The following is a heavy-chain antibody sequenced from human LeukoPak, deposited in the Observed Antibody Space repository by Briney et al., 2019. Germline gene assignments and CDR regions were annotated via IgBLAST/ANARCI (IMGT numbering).Heavy chain of an antibody. Sequence: PGGSLRLPCVASGFTFSDSSMSWVRQAPGKGLEWLANIKQGEGDKFYLESVMGRFTISRDNGNNSLFLQLTSLRVEDTAVYYCARGGLFGTLDYWGQGARVTVS. CDR2: IKQGEGDK. CDR3: ARGGLFGTLDY. D-gene: IGHD3-3*01. J-gene: IGHJ4*02. CDR1: GFTFSDSS. V-gene: IGHV3-7*01.